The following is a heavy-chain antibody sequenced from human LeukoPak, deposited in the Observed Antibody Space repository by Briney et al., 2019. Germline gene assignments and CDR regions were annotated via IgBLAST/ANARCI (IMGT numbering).Heavy chain of an antibody. D-gene: IGHD3-10*01. CDR1: AYTFSNYG. J-gene: IGHJ4*02. CDR2: ISAYNGNT. V-gene: IGHV1-18*01. Sequence: GASVKVSCKASAYTFSNYGFNWVRQAPGQGLEWMGWISAYNGNTKYAQKLQGRFTMSIDTSTSTAYMELRSLTSDDTAVYYCARDLNGSGSYYTDYWGQGTLVTVSS. CDR3: ARDLNGSGSYYTDY.